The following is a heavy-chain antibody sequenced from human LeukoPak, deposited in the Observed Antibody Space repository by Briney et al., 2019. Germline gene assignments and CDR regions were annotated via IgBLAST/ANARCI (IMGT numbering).Heavy chain of an antibody. CDR1: GGSLSGYY. CDR3: ARRFGE. Sequence: SETLSLTCAVYGGSLSGYYWSWIRQPPGKGLEWIGYIYYSGSTNYNPSLKSRVTISVDTSKNQFSLKLSSVTAADTAVYYCARRFGEWGQGTLVTVSS. D-gene: IGHD3-10*01. J-gene: IGHJ4*02. CDR2: IYYSGST. V-gene: IGHV4-59*12.